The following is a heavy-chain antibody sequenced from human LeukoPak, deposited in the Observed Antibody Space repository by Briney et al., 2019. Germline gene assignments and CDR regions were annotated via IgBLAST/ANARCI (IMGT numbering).Heavy chain of an antibody. CDR2: IYYSGST. Sequence: SQTLSLTXTVSGGSIRSGDYYWSWIRQPPGKGLEWIGYIYYSGSTYYNPSLKSRVTISVDTSKNQFSLKLSSVTAADTAVYYCARTIVGATGYFDYWGQGTLVTVSS. CDR3: ARTIVGATGYFDY. J-gene: IGHJ4*02. D-gene: IGHD1-26*01. V-gene: IGHV4-30-4*08. CDR1: GGSIRSGDYY.